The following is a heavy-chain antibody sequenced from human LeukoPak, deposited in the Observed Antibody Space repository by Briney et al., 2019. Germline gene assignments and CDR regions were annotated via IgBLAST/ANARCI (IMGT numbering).Heavy chain of an antibody. V-gene: IGHV1-2*02. CDR3: ARGLPSPTDHYYMDV. D-gene: IGHD1-26*01. CDR1: GYTFTGYY. CDR2: INPNNGDT. J-gene: IGHJ6*03. Sequence: GASVKVSCKASGYTFTGYYMHWVRQAPGQGLEWMGWINPNNGDTHYAQKFQDRVTVTRATSVSTAYMELSSLRSDDTAVYYCARGLPSPTDHYYMDVWGKGTTVTVSS.